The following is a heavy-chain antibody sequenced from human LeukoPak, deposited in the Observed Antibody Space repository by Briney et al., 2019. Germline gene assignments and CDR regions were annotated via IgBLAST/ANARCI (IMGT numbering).Heavy chain of an antibody. Sequence: GGSLRLSCAASGFTFSSYAMSWVRQAPGKGLEWVSATSGSGGSTYYADSVKGRFTISRDNSKNTVYLQMNSLRAEDTAVYYCAKDMATRIYNDAFDIWGQGTMVTVSS. CDR1: GFTFSSYA. J-gene: IGHJ3*02. D-gene: IGHD5-24*01. CDR2: TSGSGGST. CDR3: AKDMATRIYNDAFDI. V-gene: IGHV3-23*01.